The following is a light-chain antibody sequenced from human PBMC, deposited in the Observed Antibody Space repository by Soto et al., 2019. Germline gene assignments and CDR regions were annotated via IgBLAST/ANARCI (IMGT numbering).Light chain of an antibody. V-gene: IGKV3-20*01. Sequence: EIVLTQSPGTLSLSPGERATLSCRASQSVSSNSLAWYQQKPGQAPRLPIYGASSRATGIPDRFSGSGFGTDFTLTISRLEPEDFAVYYCQQYGSSPTFGQGTRLEIK. CDR3: QQYGSSPT. J-gene: IGKJ5*01. CDR2: GAS. CDR1: QSVSSNS.